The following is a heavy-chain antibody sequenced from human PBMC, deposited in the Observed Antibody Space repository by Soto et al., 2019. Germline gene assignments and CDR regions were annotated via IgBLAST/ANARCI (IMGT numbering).Heavy chain of an antibody. J-gene: IGHJ4*02. CDR1: GFTFGSKG. V-gene: IGHV3-33*01. Sequence: GGSLRLSCAASGFTFGSKGMHWVRQAPGKGLEWVAVIWSGGIGKYYADSVKGRFTISRDNSKNTLYLQMNSLRVEDTAVYYCARDMTAAHYCDYWGQGTLVTVSS. CDR2: IWSGGIGK. CDR3: ARDMTAAHYCDY. D-gene: IGHD2-21*02.